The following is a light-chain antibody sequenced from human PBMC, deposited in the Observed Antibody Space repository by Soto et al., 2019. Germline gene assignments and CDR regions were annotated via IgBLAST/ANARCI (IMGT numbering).Light chain of an antibody. CDR2: GAS. CDR3: QQYGSSPRT. Sequence: EIVLTQSPGTLSFSPGERATLSCRASQTISSNYLAWYQQKSGQVPRLLLHGASTRAPGIPDRFSGSGSGTDFTLTISRLEPEDFAVYYCQQYGSSPRTFGQGTKVDIK. J-gene: IGKJ1*01. CDR1: QTISSNY. V-gene: IGKV3-20*01.